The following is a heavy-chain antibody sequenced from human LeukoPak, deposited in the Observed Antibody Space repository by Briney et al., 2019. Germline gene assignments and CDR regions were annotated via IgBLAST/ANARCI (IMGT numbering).Heavy chain of an antibody. CDR3: ARGRGTGYYHSDY. D-gene: IGHD3/OR15-3a*01. Sequence: ASVKVPCKASGYTFTGYYMHWVRQAPGQGLEWMGWINPNSGGTNYAQKFQGRVTMTRDTSISTAYMELSRLRSDDTAVYYCARGRGTGYYHSDYWGQGTLVTVSS. CDR1: GYTFTGYY. J-gene: IGHJ4*02. CDR2: INPNSGGT. V-gene: IGHV1-2*02.